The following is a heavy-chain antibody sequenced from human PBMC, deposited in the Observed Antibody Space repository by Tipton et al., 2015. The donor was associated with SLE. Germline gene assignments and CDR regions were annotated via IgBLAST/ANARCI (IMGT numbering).Heavy chain of an antibody. D-gene: IGHD1-26*01. CDR1: GGSISSSSYY. Sequence: TLSLTCTVSGGSISSSSYYWGWIRQPPGKGLGWIGSIYYSGSTYYNPSLKSRVTISVDTSKNQLSLKLSPVTAADTAVYYCASPVGARAYWGQGTLVTVSS. CDR3: ASPVGARAY. CDR2: IYYSGST. V-gene: IGHV4-39*07. J-gene: IGHJ4*02.